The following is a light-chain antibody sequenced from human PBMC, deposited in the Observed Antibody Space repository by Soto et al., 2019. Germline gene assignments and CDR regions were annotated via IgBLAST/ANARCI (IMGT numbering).Light chain of an antibody. CDR1: SSDVGAYNY. J-gene: IGLJ1*01. CDR3: SSYAGSNNHYV. CDR2: EVS. Sequence: QSVLTQPPSASGSPGQSVTISCTGTSSDVGAYNYVSWYQQLPGKAPKLIIYEVSKRPSGVPDRFSGSKSGNTASLTVSGLQAEDEVDYHCSSYAGSNNHYVFGTGTKVTVL. V-gene: IGLV2-8*01.